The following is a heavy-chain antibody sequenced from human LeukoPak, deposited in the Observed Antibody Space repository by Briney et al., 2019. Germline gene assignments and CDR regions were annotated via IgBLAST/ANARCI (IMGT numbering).Heavy chain of an antibody. CDR3: AGQPSFGHLLSGFHFDY. CDR1: GFTFSSYE. D-gene: IGHD3-16*01. V-gene: IGHV3-48*03. J-gene: IGHJ4*02. Sequence: QPGGSLRLSCAASGFTFSSYEMNWVRQAPGKGLEWVSYISSSGSTIYYADSVKGRFTISRDNAKNSLYLQMNSLRADDTALYYCAGQPSFGHLLSGFHFDYWGQGTLVTVSS. CDR2: ISSSGSTI.